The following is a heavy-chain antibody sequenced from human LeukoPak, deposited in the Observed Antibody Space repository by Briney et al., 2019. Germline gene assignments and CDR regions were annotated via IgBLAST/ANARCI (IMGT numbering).Heavy chain of an antibody. V-gene: IGHV3-30*18. J-gene: IGHJ4*02. Sequence: GNSLRLSCVVSGFTFSNFGLHWVRQAPGKGPDWVAAISNNGNRQSYGDSVKGRFIISKDNSKNTQFLQMNSLRDEDTAVYYCVKEIHAFGGFEYWGQGTLVTVCS. CDR2: ISNNGNRQ. CDR1: GFTFSNFG. D-gene: IGHD3-10*01. CDR3: VKEIHAFGGFEY.